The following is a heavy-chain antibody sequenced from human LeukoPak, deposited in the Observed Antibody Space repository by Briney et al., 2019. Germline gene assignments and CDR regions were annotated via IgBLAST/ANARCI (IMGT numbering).Heavy chain of an antibody. D-gene: IGHD3-16*01. Sequence: GGSLRLSCAASGFTFSSYAMSWVRQAPGKGLEWVSAISGSGGSTYYADSVKGRFTISRDNSKNTLYLQMNSLRAEDTAVYYCAKGGEGRTEIALFDYWGQGTLVTVSS. CDR1: GFTFSSYA. CDR3: AKGGEGRTEIALFDY. J-gene: IGHJ4*02. V-gene: IGHV3-23*01. CDR2: ISGSGGST.